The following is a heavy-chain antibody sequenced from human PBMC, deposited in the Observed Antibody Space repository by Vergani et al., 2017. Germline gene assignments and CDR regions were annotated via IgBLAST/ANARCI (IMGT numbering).Heavy chain of an antibody. CDR2: IKQDGSEK. V-gene: IGHV3-7*02. CDR1: GFTFSSYW. D-gene: IGHD3-10*01. J-gene: IGHJ3*02. CDR3: ATRAGVRGVIANDAFDI. Sequence: EVQLVESGGGLVQPGGSLRLSCAASGFTFSSYWLSWVRQAPGKGLEWVANIKQDGSEKYYVDSVKGRFTISRDNAKNSLYLQMNRLRAEDTAVYYCATRAGVRGVIANDAFDIWGQGTMVTVSS.